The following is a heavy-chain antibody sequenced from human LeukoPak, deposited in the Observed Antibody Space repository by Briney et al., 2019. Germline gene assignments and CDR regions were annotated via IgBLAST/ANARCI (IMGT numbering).Heavy chain of an antibody. CDR3: ARIGYDYVWGSYRHGGGPDY. CDR1: GGSISSYY. Sequence: SETLSLACTVSGGSISSYYWSWIRQPPGKGLEWIGEINHSGSTNYNPSLKSRVTISVDTSKNQFSLKLSSVTAADTAVYYCARIGYDYVWGSYRHGGGPDYWGQGTLVTVSS. J-gene: IGHJ4*02. V-gene: IGHV4-34*01. D-gene: IGHD3-16*02. CDR2: INHSGST.